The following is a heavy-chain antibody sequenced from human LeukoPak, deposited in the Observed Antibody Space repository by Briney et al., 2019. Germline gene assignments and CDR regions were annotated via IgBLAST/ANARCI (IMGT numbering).Heavy chain of an antibody. CDR2: VYSGGNT. V-gene: IGHV3-66*01. CDR3: AREPPGGGFDY. D-gene: IGHD3-16*01. CDR1: GFTFSNAW. Sequence: GGSLRLSCAASGFTFSNAWMSWVRQAPGKGLEWVSVVYSGGNTYYADSVKGRFTISRDNSKNTLYLQMNSLRAEDTAVYYCAREPPGGGFDYWGQGTLVTVSS. J-gene: IGHJ4*02.